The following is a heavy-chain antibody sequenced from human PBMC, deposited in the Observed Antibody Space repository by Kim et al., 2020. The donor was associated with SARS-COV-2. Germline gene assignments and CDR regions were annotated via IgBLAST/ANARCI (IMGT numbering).Heavy chain of an antibody. CDR3: TRGYKVSDY. J-gene: IGHJ4*02. D-gene: IGHD5-12*01. V-gene: IGHV3-49*02. CDR2: GEPS. Sequence: GEPSNYAASVQGRVTISRDDSKSIDSLQMNSLKAEDTALYYCTRGYKVSDYWGQGTLVTVSS.